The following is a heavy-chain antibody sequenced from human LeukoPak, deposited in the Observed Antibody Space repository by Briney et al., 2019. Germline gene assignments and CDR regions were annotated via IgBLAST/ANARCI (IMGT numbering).Heavy chain of an antibody. Sequence: ASVTVSCKVSGYTLTELSMHWVRQAPGKGLEWMGGFDPEDGETIYAQKFQGSGTMTEETSTDTAYMELSSLRSEDTAVYYCATDITREDSFDIWGQGTMVTVSS. J-gene: IGHJ3*02. D-gene: IGHD3-10*01. CDR3: ATDITREDSFDI. V-gene: IGHV1-24*01. CDR2: FDPEDGET. CDR1: GYTLTELS.